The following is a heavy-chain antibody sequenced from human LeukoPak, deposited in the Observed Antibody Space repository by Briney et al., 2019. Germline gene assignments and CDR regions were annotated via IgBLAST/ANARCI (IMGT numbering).Heavy chain of an antibody. CDR1: GFIFSTYE. D-gene: IGHD2-2*01. V-gene: IGHV3-48*03. Sequence: GGSLRLSCAASGFIFSTYEMNWVRQAPGRGLEWLSYITGSGGKTYYADSVKGRFTISRDNANKLLFLHMNSLRAEDTAVYYCATYCSSTSCYRTRYMDVWGQGATVTVSS. J-gene: IGHJ6*02. CDR3: ATYCSSTSCYRTRYMDV. CDR2: ITGSGGKT.